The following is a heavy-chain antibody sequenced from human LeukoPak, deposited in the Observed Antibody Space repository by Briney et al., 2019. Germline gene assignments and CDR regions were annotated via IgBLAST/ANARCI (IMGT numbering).Heavy chain of an antibody. D-gene: IGHD3-10*01. CDR1: GSTFSSCG. CDR3: ATWPMVRGVISYFDY. V-gene: IGHV1-69*13. J-gene: IGHJ4*02. CDR2: IIPIFGTA. Sequence: GASVKVSFKASGSTFSSCGLSWVRQAPGQGLEWMGGIIPIFGTANYAQKFQGRVTITADESTSTAYMELSSLRSEDTAVYYCATWPMVRGVISYFDYWGQGTLVTVSS.